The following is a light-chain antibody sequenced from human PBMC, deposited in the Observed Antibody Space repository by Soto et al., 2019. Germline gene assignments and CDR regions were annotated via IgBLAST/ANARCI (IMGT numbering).Light chain of an antibody. V-gene: IGKV1-39*01. CDR1: QSISSY. J-gene: IGKJ1*01. CDR3: QQYNSFPWT. CDR2: AAS. Sequence: DIQMTQSPSSLSASVGDRVTITCRASQSISSYLNWYQQKPGKAPNLLIYAASSLQSGVPSRFSGSGSGTDFTLTISSLQPDDFATYYCQQYNSFPWTFGLGTKVDIK.